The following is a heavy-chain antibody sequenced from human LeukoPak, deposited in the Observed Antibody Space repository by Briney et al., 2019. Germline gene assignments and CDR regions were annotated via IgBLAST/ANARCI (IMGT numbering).Heavy chain of an antibody. J-gene: IGHJ4*02. D-gene: IGHD4-17*01. Sequence: SETLSLTCAVYGGSFSGYYWSWIRQPPGKGLEWIGEINHSGSTNYNPSLKSRVTISVDTSKNQFSLKLSSVTAADTAVYYCARGRNYVDYLNWGQGTLVTVSS. CDR2: INHSGST. V-gene: IGHV4-34*01. CDR3: ARGRNYVDYLN. CDR1: GGSFSGYY.